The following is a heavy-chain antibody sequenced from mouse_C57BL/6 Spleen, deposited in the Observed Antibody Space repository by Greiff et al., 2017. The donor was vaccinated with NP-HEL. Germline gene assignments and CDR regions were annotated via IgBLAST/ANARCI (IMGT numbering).Heavy chain of an antibody. Sequence: EVMLVESGEGLVKPGGSLKLSCAASGFTFSSYAMSWVRQTPEKRLEWVAYISSGGDYIYYADTVKGRFTISRDNARNTLYLQMSSLKSEDTAMYYCTRVKGYGSSYYYYAMDYWGQGTSVTVSS. V-gene: IGHV5-9-1*02. J-gene: IGHJ4*01. CDR1: GFTFSSYA. CDR3: TRVKGYGSSYYYYAMDY. CDR2: ISSGGDYI. D-gene: IGHD1-1*01.